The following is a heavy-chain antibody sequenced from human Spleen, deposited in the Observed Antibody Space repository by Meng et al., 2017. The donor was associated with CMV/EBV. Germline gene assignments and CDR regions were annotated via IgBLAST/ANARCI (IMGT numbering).Heavy chain of an antibody. Sequence: GPGRVNASKSMFLTCTCCGCSIRRCDYYRSWTRHPLGKGLEWIGESNHSGSTNYNPSLKSRVTISVDTSKNQFSLKLSSVTAADTAVYYCARGRKPGYSSSWYSWGQGTLVTVSS. V-gene: IGHV4-34*01. CDR1: GCSIRRCDYY. J-gene: IGHJ4*02. CDR3: ARGRKPGYSSSWYS. CDR2: SNHSGST. D-gene: IGHD6-13*01.